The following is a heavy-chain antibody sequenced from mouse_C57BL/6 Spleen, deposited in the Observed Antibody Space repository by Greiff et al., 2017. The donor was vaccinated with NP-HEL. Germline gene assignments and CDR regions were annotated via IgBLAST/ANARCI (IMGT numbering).Heavy chain of an antibody. CDR2: IYPGDGDT. J-gene: IGHJ2*01. CDR3: ASRYFDY. V-gene: IGHV1-80*01. Sequence: QVQLKQPGAELVKPGASVKLSCKASGYAFSSYWMHWVKQRPGKGLEWIGQIYPGDGDTNYNRKFKGKATLTVDKSSSPAYMQLSSLTSEDSAVYYCASRYFDYWGQGTTLTVSS. CDR1: GYAFSSYW.